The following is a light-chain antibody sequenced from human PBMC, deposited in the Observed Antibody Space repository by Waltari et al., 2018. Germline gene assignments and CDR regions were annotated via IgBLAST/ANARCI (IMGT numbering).Light chain of an antibody. CDR3: QQYNTYWT. J-gene: IGKJ1*01. Sequence: DIQMTQSPSTLSASIGDRVTINCRASQNVDTWLAWYQQKPGKAPKLLVYKTSTLQSGVPSRFSGSGAGTHFTLTISSLQPDDFATYYCQQYNTYWTFGQGTKVE. CDR2: KTS. V-gene: IGKV1-5*03. CDR1: QNVDTW.